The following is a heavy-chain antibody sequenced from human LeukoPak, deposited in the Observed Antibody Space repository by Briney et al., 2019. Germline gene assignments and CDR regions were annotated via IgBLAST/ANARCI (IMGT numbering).Heavy chain of an antibody. CDR3: ARLHTSGYHYFDY. D-gene: IGHD3-22*01. Sequence: ASVKVSCKASGYTFTGYYMHWVRQAPGQGFEWMGWINPISGGTNYAQKFQGRVTMTRDTSITTAYMELNRLTSDDTAVYYCARLHTSGYHYFDYWGQGTLVTVSS. CDR2: INPISGGT. CDR1: GYTFTGYY. V-gene: IGHV1-2*02. J-gene: IGHJ4*02.